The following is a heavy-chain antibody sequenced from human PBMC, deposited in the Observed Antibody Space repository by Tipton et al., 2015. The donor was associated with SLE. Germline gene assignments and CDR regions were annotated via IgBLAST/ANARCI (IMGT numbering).Heavy chain of an antibody. CDR3: ARGGSSGWSDVGAFDI. Sequence: SLRLSCAASGFTFSSHWMSWVRQAPGKGLEWVANIKQDGSEKYYVDSVKGRFTISRDNAKNSLYLQMNSLRAEDTAVYYCARGGSSGWSDVGAFDIWGQGTMVTVSS. J-gene: IGHJ3*02. D-gene: IGHD6-19*01. CDR1: GFTFSSHW. CDR2: IKQDGSEK. V-gene: IGHV3-7*01.